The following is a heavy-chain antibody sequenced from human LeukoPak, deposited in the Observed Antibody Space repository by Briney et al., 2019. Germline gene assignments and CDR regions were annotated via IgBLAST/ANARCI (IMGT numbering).Heavy chain of an antibody. Sequence: PSETLSLTCTVSGGSISSYYWSWIRQPPGKGLEWIGYIYYSGSTNYNPSLKSRVTISVDTSKNQFSLKLSSVTAADTAVYYCARVGDSSGYYPYYFDYWGQGTLVTVSS. V-gene: IGHV4-59*01. CDR1: GGSISSYY. D-gene: IGHD3-22*01. J-gene: IGHJ4*02. CDR3: ARVGDSSGYYPYYFDY. CDR2: IYYSGST.